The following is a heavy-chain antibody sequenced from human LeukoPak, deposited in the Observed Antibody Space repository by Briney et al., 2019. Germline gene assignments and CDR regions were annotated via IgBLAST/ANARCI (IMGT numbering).Heavy chain of an antibody. Sequence: PGGSLRLSCAASGFTFSSYAMSWVRQAPGKGLEWVSAISGSGGSTYYADSVKGRFTISRDNSKNTLYLQMNSLRGEDTAVYYCARRGSSSFAPDDYWGQGTLVTVSS. J-gene: IGHJ4*02. CDR1: GFTFSSYA. D-gene: IGHD6-6*01. V-gene: IGHV3-23*01. CDR2: ISGSGGST. CDR3: ARRGSSSFAPDDY.